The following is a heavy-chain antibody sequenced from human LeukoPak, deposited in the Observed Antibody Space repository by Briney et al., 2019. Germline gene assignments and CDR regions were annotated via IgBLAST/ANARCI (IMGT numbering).Heavy chain of an antibody. D-gene: IGHD5/OR15-5a*01. Sequence: GGSLRLSCAASGFTFSNYGMNWVRQAPGKGLEWVSYISSTSSPIYYEDSVKGRFTISRDNAENSLYLQMSSLTAEDTAVYYCARDQIRAVSRPAFDYWGQGTLVTGSS. J-gene: IGHJ4*02. CDR1: GFTFSNYG. CDR3: ARDQIRAVSRPAFDY. V-gene: IGHV3-48*01. CDR2: ISSTSSPI.